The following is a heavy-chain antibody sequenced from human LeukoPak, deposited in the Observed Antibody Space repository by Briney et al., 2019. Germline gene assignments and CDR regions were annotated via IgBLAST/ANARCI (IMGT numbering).Heavy chain of an antibody. D-gene: IGHD6-19*01. Sequence: PGGSLRLSCAASGFTFSTYAIHWVRQAPGKGLEWVAVISFDGVNTFYADSVKGRFTISRDNSKNTLYLHMNSLRAEDTAVYFCAKGSKAVLFTRDHYMDVWGKGITVTISS. CDR2: ISFDGVNT. CDR3: AKGSKAVLFTRDHYMDV. CDR1: GFTFSTYA. J-gene: IGHJ6*03. V-gene: IGHV3-30*04.